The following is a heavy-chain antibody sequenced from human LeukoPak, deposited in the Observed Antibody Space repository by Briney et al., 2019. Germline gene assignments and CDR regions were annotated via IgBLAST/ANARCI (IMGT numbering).Heavy chain of an antibody. V-gene: IGHV4-39*01. Sequence: SETLSLTCTVSGGSISSSSYYWGWIRQPPGKGLEWIGRIYYSGSTYYNPSLKSRVTISVDTSKNQFSLKLSSVTAADTAVYYCARHSLGYCSSTSCSYNWFDPWGQGTLVTVSS. CDR2: IYYSGST. J-gene: IGHJ5*02. CDR3: ARHSLGYCSSTSCSYNWFDP. CDR1: GGSISSSSYY. D-gene: IGHD2-2*01.